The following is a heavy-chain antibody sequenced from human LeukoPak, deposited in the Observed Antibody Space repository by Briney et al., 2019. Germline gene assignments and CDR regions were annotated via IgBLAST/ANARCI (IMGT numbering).Heavy chain of an antibody. J-gene: IGHJ4*02. D-gene: IGHD6-6*01. CDR1: GFTFSSYG. CDR2: IRYDGSNK. V-gene: IGHV3-30*02. Sequence: GGSLRLSCAASGFTFSSYGMHWVRQAPGKGLEWVAFIRYDGSNKYYADSVKGRFTISRDNSKNTLYLQMNSLRAEDTAVYYCAKDSDYSSSSPSFDYWGQGTLVTVSS. CDR3: AKDSDYSSSSPSFDY.